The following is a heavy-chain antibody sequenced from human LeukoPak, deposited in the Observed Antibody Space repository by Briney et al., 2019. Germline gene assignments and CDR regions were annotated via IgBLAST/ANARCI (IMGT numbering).Heavy chain of an antibody. Sequence: GRSLRLSCAASGFTFSSYAMHWVRQAPGKGLEWVAVISYDGSNKYYADSVKGRFTISRDNSKNTLYLQMNSLRAEDTAVYYCARDPPPPLGDYAWYFDYWGQGTLVTVSS. CDR3: ARDPPPPLGDYAWYFDY. D-gene: IGHD4-17*01. CDR1: GFTFSSYA. J-gene: IGHJ4*02. CDR2: ISYDGSNK. V-gene: IGHV3-30-3*01.